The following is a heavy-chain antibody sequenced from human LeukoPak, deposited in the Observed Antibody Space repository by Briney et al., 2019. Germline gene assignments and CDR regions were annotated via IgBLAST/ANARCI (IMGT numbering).Heavy chain of an antibody. CDR1: GFSFYDYY. V-gene: IGHV3-11*01. J-gene: IGHJ4*02. Sequence: GGSPRLSCAASGFSFYDYYMSWIRQAPREGLGRVAYISSSGTVTHYTDSVKGRFTISRDNEKNSLYLLMNSLRDEDTALYYCARDGASSGYQQNDNWGQGTLVTVSS. CDR3: ARDGASSGYQQNDN. CDR2: ISSSGTVT. D-gene: IGHD5-12*01.